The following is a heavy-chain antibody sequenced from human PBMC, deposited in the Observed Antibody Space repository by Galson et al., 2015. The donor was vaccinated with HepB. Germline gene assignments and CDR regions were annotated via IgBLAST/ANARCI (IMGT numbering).Heavy chain of an antibody. CDR2: ISYDGSNK. D-gene: IGHD2-21*01. CDR3: AREGAYCAGDCFPY. CDR1: GFTFSSYA. Sequence: SLRLSCAASGFTFSSYAMHWVRQAPGKGLEWVAVISYDGSNKYYADSVKGRFTISRDNSKNTLYLQMNSLRAEDTAVYYCAREGAYCAGDCFPYWGQGTLVTVSS. V-gene: IGHV3-30-3*01. J-gene: IGHJ4*02.